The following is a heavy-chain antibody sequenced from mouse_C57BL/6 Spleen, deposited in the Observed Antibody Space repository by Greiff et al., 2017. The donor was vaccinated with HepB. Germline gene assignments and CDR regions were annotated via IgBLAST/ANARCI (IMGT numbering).Heavy chain of an antibody. CDR1: GFTFSSYA. J-gene: IGHJ3*01. Sequence: EVKVVESGGGLVKPGGSLKLSCAASGFTFSSYAMSWVRQTPEKRLEWVATIRDGGSYTYYPDNVKGLFTISRDNAKNNLYLQMSHLKSEDTAMYYCARDTLYGNYGWFAYWGQGTLVTVSA. V-gene: IGHV5-4*01. CDR2: IRDGGSYT. CDR3: ARDTLYGNYGWFAY. D-gene: IGHD2-1*01.